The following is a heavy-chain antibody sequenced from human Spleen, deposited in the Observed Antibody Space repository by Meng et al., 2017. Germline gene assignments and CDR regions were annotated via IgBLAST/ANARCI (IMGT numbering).Heavy chain of an antibody. J-gene: IGHJ4*02. CDR1: GFTFSSYW. Sequence: GESLKISCAASGFTFSSYWMHWVRQAPGKGLVWVSRINSDGSSTSYADSVKGRFTISRDNAKNTLYLQMNSLRAEDTALYYCAKYSYGLGDYFDYWGQGALVTVSS. CDR3: AKYSYGLGDYFDY. D-gene: IGHD5-18*01. V-gene: IGHV3-74*01. CDR2: INSDGSST.